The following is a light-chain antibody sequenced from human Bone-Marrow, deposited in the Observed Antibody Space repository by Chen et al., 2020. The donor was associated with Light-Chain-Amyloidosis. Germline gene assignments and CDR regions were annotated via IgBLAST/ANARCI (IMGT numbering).Light chain of an antibody. CDR2: GSS. J-gene: IGKJ4*01. V-gene: IGKV3-20*01. CDR1: QTISSNY. CDR3: QQYGTSPRT. Sequence: EIVLTQSPGTLSLSPGEGANLSCRASQTISSNYLTWYQQKFGQAPRLLIYGSSSRVTGIPDRFTGSGSGTDFTLTINRLEPEDFAMYYCQQYGTSPRTFGGGTKVEIK.